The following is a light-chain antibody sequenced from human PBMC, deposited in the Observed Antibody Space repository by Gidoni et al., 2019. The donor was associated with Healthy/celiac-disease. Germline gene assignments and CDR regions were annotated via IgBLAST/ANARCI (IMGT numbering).Light chain of an antibody. Sequence: EIVLTQSPATLSLSPGARATLSCSASQSVSSYLAWYQQKPGQAPRLLIYDASNRATGIPARFSGSGSGTDFTLTISSLEPEDFAVYYCQQSSNWPSFGGGTKVEIK. CDR1: QSVSSY. CDR3: QQSSNWPS. CDR2: DAS. V-gene: IGKV3-11*01. J-gene: IGKJ4*01.